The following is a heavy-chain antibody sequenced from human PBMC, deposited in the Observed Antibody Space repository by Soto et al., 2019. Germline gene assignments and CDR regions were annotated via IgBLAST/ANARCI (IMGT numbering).Heavy chain of an antibody. D-gene: IGHD1-1*01. J-gene: IGHJ6*02. V-gene: IGHV3-23*01. Sequence: EVQLLESGGGLVQPGGSLRLSCAASGFTFSSYVMSWVRQAPGKGLEWVSAISGSGGSTYYADSVKGRFTISRDNSKNTLYPQMNSLRAADTAVDYCAKGGGGHWNDPVDGMDVWGQGTTVTVSS. CDR2: ISGSGGST. CDR1: GFTFSSYV. CDR3: AKGGGGHWNDPVDGMDV.